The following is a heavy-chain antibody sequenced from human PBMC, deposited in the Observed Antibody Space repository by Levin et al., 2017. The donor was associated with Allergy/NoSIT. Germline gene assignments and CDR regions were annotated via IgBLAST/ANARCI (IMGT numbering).Heavy chain of an antibody. D-gene: IGHD2/OR15-2a*01. Sequence: SQTLSLTCAVYGGSFSGYYWSWIRQPPGKGLEWIGEINHSGSTNYNPSLKSRVTISVDTSKNQFSLKLSSVTAADTAVYYCAGGTFPAHFDYWGQGTLVTVSS. CDR1: GGSFSGYY. CDR2: INHSGST. J-gene: IGHJ4*02. CDR3: AGGTFPAHFDY. V-gene: IGHV4-34*01.